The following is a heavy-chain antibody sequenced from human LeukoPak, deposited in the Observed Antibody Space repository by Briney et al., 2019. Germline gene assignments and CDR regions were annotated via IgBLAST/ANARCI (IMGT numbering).Heavy chain of an antibody. CDR3: AREGTGTIDY. CDR2: ISGSGANT. CDR1: GFTFSIYS. Sequence: PGGSLRLSCAASGFTFSIYSMNWVRQVPGKGLQWVSSISGSGANTYNADSVKGRFTISRDNSKTTLYVQMNSLRAEDTAVYYCAREGTGTIDYWGQGTLVTVSS. J-gene: IGHJ4*02. D-gene: IGHD1-1*01. V-gene: IGHV3-23*01.